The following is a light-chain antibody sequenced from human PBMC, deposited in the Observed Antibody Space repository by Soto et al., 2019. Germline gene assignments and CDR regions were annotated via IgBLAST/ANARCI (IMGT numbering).Light chain of an antibody. J-gene: IGKJ1*01. Sequence: EIVLTQPRATLSLSPGERATLSCRASQSVSSYLAWYQQKPGQAPRLLIYDAANRATGIPARIGGSGSGTDFTLTISSLEPEDFAVYYCQQRSSWPWTFGQGTKVDIK. V-gene: IGKV3-11*01. CDR1: QSVSSY. CDR3: QQRSSWPWT. CDR2: DAA.